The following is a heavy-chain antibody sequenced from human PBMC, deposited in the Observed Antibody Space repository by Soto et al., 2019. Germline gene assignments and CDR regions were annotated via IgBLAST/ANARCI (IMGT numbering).Heavy chain of an antibody. CDR2: IYHSGST. J-gene: IGHJ4*02. Sequence: SETLSLTCAVSGGSISSGGYSWSWIRQPPGKGLEWIGYIYHSGSTYYNPSLKSRVTISVDRSKNQFSLKLSSVTAADTAVYYCARVSGYSYGSPFDYWGQGTLVTFSS. V-gene: IGHV4-30-2*01. CDR3: ARVSGYSYGSPFDY. D-gene: IGHD5-18*01. CDR1: GGSISSGGYS.